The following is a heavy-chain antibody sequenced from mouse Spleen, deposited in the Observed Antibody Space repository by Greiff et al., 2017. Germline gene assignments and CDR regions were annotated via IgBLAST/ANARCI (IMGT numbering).Heavy chain of an antibody. CDR3: ARSESNYVGAY. CDR2: IDPSDSYT. J-gene: IGHJ3*01. V-gene: IGHV1-59*01. Sequence: QVQLQQPGAELVRPGTSVKLSCKASGYTFTSYWMHWVKQRPGQGLEWIGVIDPSDSYTNYNQKFKGKATLTVDTSSSTAYMQLSSLTSEDSAVYYCARSESNYVGAYWGQGTLVTVSA. D-gene: IGHD2-5*01. CDR1: GYTFTSYW.